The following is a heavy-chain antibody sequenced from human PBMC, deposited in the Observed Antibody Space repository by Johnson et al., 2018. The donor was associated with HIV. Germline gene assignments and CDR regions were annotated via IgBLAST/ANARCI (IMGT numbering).Heavy chain of an antibody. Sequence: QVQLVESGGGVVQPGRSLRLSCAASGFTFSSYAMHWVRQAPGKGLEWVAVISFDGSEEYYADSVKGRFTVSRDNSKNTLYLQMNSLREEDTAVYHCARGRISVTEVDLRGGGFDIWGQGTMVTVS. CDR3: ARGRISVTEVDLRGGGFDI. CDR2: ISFDGSEE. J-gene: IGHJ3*02. D-gene: IGHD3-22*01. CDR1: GFTFSSYA. V-gene: IGHV3-30*04.